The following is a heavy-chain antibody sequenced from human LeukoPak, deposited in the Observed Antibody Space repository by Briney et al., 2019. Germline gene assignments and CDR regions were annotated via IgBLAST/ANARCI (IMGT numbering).Heavy chain of an antibody. V-gene: IGHV5-51*01. D-gene: IGHD1-26*01. CDR3: ARRPRTSTSTGAYFDP. CDR1: GYRFTDYW. J-gene: IGHJ5*02. Sequence: ESPKIFCSGSGYRFTDYWIGWVRQRPGKGLEWMGISFPGDCDTRYSPSFRGQVTISADKSITTAYLQWRSLKASDTAIYYCARRPRTSTSTGAYFDPWGQGTLVTVSS. CDR2: SFPGDCDT.